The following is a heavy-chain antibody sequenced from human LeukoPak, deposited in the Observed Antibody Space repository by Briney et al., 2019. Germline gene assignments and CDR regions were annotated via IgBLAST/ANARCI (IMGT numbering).Heavy chain of an antibody. Sequence: SETLSLTCTASGGSFSGSSYYWGWIRQPPGKGLEWTGSIYYSGRTYYNPSLKSRVTISVDTSKNQFSLKLSSVTAADTAVYYCASFYDFWSGPHQPRFDYWGQGTLVTVSS. J-gene: IGHJ4*02. CDR1: GGSFSGSSYY. V-gene: IGHV4-39*01. CDR2: IYYSGRT. CDR3: ASFYDFWSGPHQPRFDY. D-gene: IGHD3-3*01.